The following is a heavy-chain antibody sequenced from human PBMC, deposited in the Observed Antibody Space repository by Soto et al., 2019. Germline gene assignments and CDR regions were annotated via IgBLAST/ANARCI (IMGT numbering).Heavy chain of an antibody. CDR3: ARVCDCYSRDAFDI. V-gene: IGHV4-59*01. Sequence: PSETVSLTCTVSGGSISSYYWSWIRQPPGKGLEWIGYIYYSGSTNYNPSLKSRVTISVDTSKNQFSLKLSSVTAADTAVYYCARVCDCYSRDAFDIWGQGTMVTVSS. CDR2: IYYSGST. J-gene: IGHJ3*02. CDR1: GGSISSYY. D-gene: IGHD2-21*02.